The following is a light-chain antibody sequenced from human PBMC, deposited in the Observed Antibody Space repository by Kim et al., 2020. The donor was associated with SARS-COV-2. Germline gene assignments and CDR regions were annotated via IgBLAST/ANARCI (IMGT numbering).Light chain of an antibody. Sequence: SYELTQPPSVSVSPGQTASITCSGDKLGDKYACWYQQKPGQSPVLVIYHDSKRPSGIPERFSGSNSGNTATLTISGTQAMDEADYYCQAWDSSTYV. V-gene: IGLV3-1*01. J-gene: IGLJ1*01. CDR1: KLGDKY. CDR2: HDS. CDR3: QAWDSSTYV.